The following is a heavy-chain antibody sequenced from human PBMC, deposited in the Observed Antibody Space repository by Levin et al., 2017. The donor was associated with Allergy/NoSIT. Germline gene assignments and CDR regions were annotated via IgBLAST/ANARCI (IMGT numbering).Heavy chain of an antibody. Sequence: SETLSLTCTVSGGSTSSYYWSWIRQPPGKGLEWIGYIYYSGSTNYNPSLKSRVTISVDTSKNQFSLKLSSVTAADTAVYYCAGGAGNLYFDYWGQGTLVTVSS. J-gene: IGHJ4*02. CDR3: AGGAGNLYFDY. V-gene: IGHV4-59*01. CDR1: GGSTSSYY. CDR2: IYYSGST. D-gene: IGHD1-1*01.